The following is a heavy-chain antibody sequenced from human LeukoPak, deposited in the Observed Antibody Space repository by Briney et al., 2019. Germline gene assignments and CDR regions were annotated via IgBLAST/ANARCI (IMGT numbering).Heavy chain of an antibody. J-gene: IGHJ4*02. V-gene: IGHV3-53*01. D-gene: IGHD3-22*01. CDR2: IYSGGST. CDR1: GFTVSSNY. Sequence: GGSLRLSCAASGFTVSSNYMSWVRQAPGKGLEWVSVIYSGGSTYYADSVKGRFTISRDNSKNTLYLQMNSLRAEDTAVYYCARDLNSYYYDSSGYQFDYWGQGTLVTVSS. CDR3: ARDLNSYYYDSSGYQFDY.